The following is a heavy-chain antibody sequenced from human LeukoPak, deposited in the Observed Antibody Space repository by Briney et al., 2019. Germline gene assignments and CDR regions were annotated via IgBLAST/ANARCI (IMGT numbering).Heavy chain of an antibody. Sequence: SETLSLTCSVSGGSIGRGSYYWSWIRQPAGKGLEWMGRIYTRGSTNYNPSLKSRVTISVDTSKNQFSLKLSSVTAADTAVYYCARNSERGYYDILTGYYHRGDGAFDIWGQGTMVTVSS. J-gene: IGHJ3*02. V-gene: IGHV4-61*02. D-gene: IGHD3-9*01. CDR3: ARNSERGYYDILTGYYHRGDGAFDI. CDR1: GGSIGRGSYY. CDR2: IYTRGST.